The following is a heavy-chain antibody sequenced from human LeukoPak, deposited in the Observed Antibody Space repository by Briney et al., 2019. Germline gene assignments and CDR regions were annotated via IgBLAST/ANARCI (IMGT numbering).Heavy chain of an antibody. V-gene: IGHV4-59*01. CDR2: IYYTGAT. Sequence: PLETLSLTCTVSVGSIRSYYWSWLRLPPGKGLEGLGYIYYTGATYYNPSLKSPVTISLDTSKNQFSLKLSSVTAADAAVYYCARAGYSYGTGYYFDYWGQGALVTVSS. CDR1: VGSIRSYY. CDR3: ARAGYSYGTGYYFDY. J-gene: IGHJ4*02. D-gene: IGHD5-18*01.